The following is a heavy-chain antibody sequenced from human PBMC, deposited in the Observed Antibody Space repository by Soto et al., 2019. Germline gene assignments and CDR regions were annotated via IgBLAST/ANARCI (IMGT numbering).Heavy chain of an antibody. CDR1: GYTFTGYY. CDR2: INPNSGGT. Sequence: QVQLVQSGAEVKKPGASVKVSRKASGYTFTGYYMHWVRQAPGQGLEWMGWINPNSGGTNYAQKFQGRVTMTRDTSISTAYMELSRLRSDDTAVYYCARDRALGYCSSTSCYTPGYYYYGMDVWGQGTTVTVSS. V-gene: IGHV1-2*02. CDR3: ARDRALGYCSSTSCYTPGYYYYGMDV. D-gene: IGHD2-2*02. J-gene: IGHJ6*02.